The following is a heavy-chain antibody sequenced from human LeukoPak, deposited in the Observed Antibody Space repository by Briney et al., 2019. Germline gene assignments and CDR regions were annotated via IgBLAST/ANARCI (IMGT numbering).Heavy chain of an antibody. J-gene: IGHJ5*02. Sequence: GGSLRLSCAASGYTFSSYAMSWVRQVPGKRLEWVSAISSGAGTTGYADSVKGRFTISRVNSKSTIYLQMNSLRAEDTAIYYCAKDLEQSYSGWSTSYDAWGQGTLVTVSS. CDR3: AKDLEQSYSGWSTSYDA. CDR2: ISSGAGTT. D-gene: IGHD6-19*01. V-gene: IGHV3-23*01. CDR1: GYTFSSYA.